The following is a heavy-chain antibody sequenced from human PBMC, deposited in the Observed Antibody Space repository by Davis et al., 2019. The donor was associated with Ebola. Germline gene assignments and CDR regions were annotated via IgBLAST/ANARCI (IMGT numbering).Heavy chain of an antibody. D-gene: IGHD2-8*01. J-gene: IGHJ6*01. CDR1: GFTFRTYW. V-gene: IGHV3-7*03. CDR2: IKQDGGET. Sequence: GESLKISCAASGFTFRTYWMSWVRQAPGKGLEWVADIKQDGGETDYLHSVKGRFTISRDNTKNSLYLQMNSLRAEDTAVYYCARDPGGLGVLDVWGKETTVTVSS. CDR3: ARDPGGLGVLDV.